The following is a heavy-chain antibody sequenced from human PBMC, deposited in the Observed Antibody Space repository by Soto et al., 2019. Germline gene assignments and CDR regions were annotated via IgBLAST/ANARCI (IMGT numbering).Heavy chain of an antibody. CDR3: ARDTGGYSYGYPTATNGMDV. J-gene: IGHJ6*02. CDR1: GFTFSSYA. V-gene: IGHV3-30-3*01. CDR2: ISCDGSNK. Sequence: GGSLRLSCAASGFTFSSYAMHWVRQAPGKGLEWVAVISCDGSNKYYADSVKGRFTISRDNSKNTLYLQMNSLRAEDTAVYYCARDTGGYSYGYPTATNGMDVWGQGTTVTVSS. D-gene: IGHD5-18*01.